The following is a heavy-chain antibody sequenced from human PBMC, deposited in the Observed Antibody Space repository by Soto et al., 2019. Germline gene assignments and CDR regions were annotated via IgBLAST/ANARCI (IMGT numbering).Heavy chain of an antibody. D-gene: IGHD3-3*01. CDR3: ARDFWIGYYPYYYSCCMDV. V-gene: IGHV4-34*01. J-gene: IGHJ6*02. Sequence: SETRSHTCGGYGGTPSRYYWSWIRLPPGKGLEWIGEINHSGSTNYNPSLKSRVTISVDTSKKQFSLKLSSVTAADTAVYYCARDFWIGYYPYYYSCCMDVCGQAT. CDR1: GGTPSRYY. CDR2: INHSGST.